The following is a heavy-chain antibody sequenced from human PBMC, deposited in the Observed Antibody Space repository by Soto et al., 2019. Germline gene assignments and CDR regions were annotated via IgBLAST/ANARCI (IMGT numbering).Heavy chain of an antibody. D-gene: IGHD6-13*01. V-gene: IGHV4-4*02. Sequence: PSETLSLTCAVSSGSISSSNWWSWVRQPPGKGLEWIGEIYHSGSTNYNPSLKSRVTISVDKSKNQFSLKLSSVTAADTAVYYCARASSSWYSLPSRKHNWFDPWGQGTLVTVSS. CDR3: ARASSSWYSLPSRKHNWFDP. CDR2: IYHSGST. CDR1: SGSISSSNW. J-gene: IGHJ5*02.